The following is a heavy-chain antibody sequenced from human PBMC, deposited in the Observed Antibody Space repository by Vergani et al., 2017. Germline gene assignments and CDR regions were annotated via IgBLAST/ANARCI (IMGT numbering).Heavy chain of an antibody. D-gene: IGHD2-2*02. CDR2: IIPIFGTA. J-gene: IGHJ6*03. Sequence: QVQLVQSGAEVKKPGSSVKVSCKASGGTFSSYAISWVRQAPGQGLEWMGGIIPIFGTANYAQKFQGRVTITADESTSTAYMELSSLRSEDTAVYYCVVGYCSSXSCYTTYYYYYMDVWGKGTTVTVSS. V-gene: IGHV1-69*01. CDR3: VVGYCSSXSCYTTYYYYYMDV. CDR1: GGTFSSYA.